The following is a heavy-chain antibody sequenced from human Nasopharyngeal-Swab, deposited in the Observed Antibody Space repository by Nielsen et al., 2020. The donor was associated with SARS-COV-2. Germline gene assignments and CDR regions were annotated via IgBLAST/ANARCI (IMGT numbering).Heavy chain of an antibody. Sequence: GESLKISCAASGFTFSSYAMSWVRQAPGKGLEWVSYISSSSSTIYYADSVKGRFTISRDNAKNSLYLQMNSLRAEDTAVYYCARGDYYDSSGYYTYWGQGTLVTVSS. CDR1: GFTFSSYA. D-gene: IGHD3-22*01. CDR3: ARGDYYDSSGYYTY. J-gene: IGHJ4*02. CDR2: ISSSSSTI. V-gene: IGHV3-48*04.